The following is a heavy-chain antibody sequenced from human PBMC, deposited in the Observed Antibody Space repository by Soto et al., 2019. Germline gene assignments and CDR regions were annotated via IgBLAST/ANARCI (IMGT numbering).Heavy chain of an antibody. D-gene: IGHD6-6*01. V-gene: IGHV3-49*03. J-gene: IGHJ6*02. Sequence: GGSLRLSCTASGFTFGDYAMSWFRQAPGKGLEWVGFIRSKAYGGTTEYAASVKGRFTISRDDSKSIAYLQMNSLKTEDTAVYYCTRDLVLGIAARLFPVETPGASGMDVWGQGTTVTVSS. CDR3: TRDLVLGIAARLFPVETPGASGMDV. CDR1: GFTFGDYA. CDR2: IRSKAYGGTT.